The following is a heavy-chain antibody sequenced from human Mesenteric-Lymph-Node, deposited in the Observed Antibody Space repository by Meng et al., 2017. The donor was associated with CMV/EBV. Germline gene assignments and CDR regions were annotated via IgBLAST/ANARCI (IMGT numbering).Heavy chain of an antibody. CDR3: ASRDYYYFNMDV. Sequence: GGSLRLSCAASEFTFSDYNMNWVRQAPGKGLEWVSSISGLSGYINYADSVKGRFTISRDNAKNTLYLQMNSLRGDDTAVYYCASRDYYYFNMDVWGQGTTVTVSS. CDR2: ISGLSGYI. V-gene: IGHV3-21*01. D-gene: IGHD3-10*01. J-gene: IGHJ6*02. CDR1: EFTFSDYN.